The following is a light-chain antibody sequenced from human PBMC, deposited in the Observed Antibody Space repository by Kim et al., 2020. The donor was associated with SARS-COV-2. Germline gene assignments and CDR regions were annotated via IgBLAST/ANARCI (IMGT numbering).Light chain of an antibody. J-gene: IGKJ5*01. CDR1: QSIGGW. V-gene: IGKV1-5*01. CDR2: DAS. CDR3: QHHSTYPIT. Sequence: ASVGDRVTITCRASQSIGGWLAWYQQKPGKAHKLLIYDASSVESGVPSRFSGSGSGTEFTLTISSLQPDDSATYYCQHHSTYPITFGQGTRLEIK.